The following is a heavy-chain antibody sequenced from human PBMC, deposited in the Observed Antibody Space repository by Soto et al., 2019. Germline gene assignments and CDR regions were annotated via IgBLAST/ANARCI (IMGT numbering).Heavy chain of an antibody. V-gene: IGHV3-30*18. Sequence: QVQLVESGGGVVQPGRSLRLSCAASGFTFSSYGMHWVRQAPGKGLEWVAVISYDGSNKYYADSVKGRFTISRDNSKNTLYLQMNSLRAEDTAVYYCAKGEEWHGSKDFDYWGQGTLVTVSS. CDR1: GFTFSSYG. CDR3: AKGEEWHGSKDFDY. CDR2: ISYDGSNK. D-gene: IGHD3-3*01. J-gene: IGHJ4*02.